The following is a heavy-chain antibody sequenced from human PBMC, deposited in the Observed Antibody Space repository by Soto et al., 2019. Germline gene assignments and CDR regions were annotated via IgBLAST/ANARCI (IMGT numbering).Heavy chain of an antibody. V-gene: IGHV1-18*01. Sequence: QVQLVQSGPEVKKPGASVKVSCKTSGYTFTSYGITRVRQAPGQGLEWMGWITTDKGKTTYAQKFQGRVTMTTDISTSTAYMELRSLRSDDTAVYYCATRSPAFDYWGQGTLVTVSS. CDR1: GYTFTSYG. CDR3: ATRSPAFDY. J-gene: IGHJ4*02. CDR2: ITTDKGKT.